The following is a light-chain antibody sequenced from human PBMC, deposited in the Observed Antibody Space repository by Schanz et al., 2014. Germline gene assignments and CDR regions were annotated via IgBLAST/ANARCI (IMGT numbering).Light chain of an antibody. CDR3: AAWDDSLSGLV. CDR1: SSDVGGYNY. CDR2: EDT. J-gene: IGLJ2*01. Sequence: QSALTQPPSASGSPGQSVTISCTGTSSDVGGYNYVSWYQQHPGKAPKLMIYEDTKRPSGVPDRFSGSKSGNTASLTVSGLQAEDEADYDCAAWDDSLSGLVFGGGTKVTVL. V-gene: IGLV2-8*01.